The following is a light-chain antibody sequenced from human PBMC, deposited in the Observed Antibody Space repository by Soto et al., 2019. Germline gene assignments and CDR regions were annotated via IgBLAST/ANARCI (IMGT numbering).Light chain of an antibody. CDR1: SSDVGFFNY. Sequence: QSVLTQPPSVSGSPGQSVTISCTGTSSDVGFFNYVSWYQHHPGKVPEFLIYEVNKRPSGVPDRFSGSKSGNTASLTVSGLQPEDEAEYFCSSFVDGTSYVFGTGTKVTVL. CDR3: SSFVDGTSYV. V-gene: IGLV2-8*01. J-gene: IGLJ1*01. CDR2: EVN.